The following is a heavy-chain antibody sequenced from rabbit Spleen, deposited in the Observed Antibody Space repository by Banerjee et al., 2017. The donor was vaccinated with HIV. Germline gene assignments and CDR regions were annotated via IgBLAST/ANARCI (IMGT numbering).Heavy chain of an antibody. D-gene: IGHD1-1*01. CDR1: GIDFTNYY. J-gene: IGHJ4*01. Sequence: QLTETGGGLVQPGGSLTLSCKASGIDFTNYYITWVRQAPGKGLEWIGIIYAAKGSTDYASWVNGRFTISSDNAQSTVDLKMTSLTAADTATYFCARWAAGSGGWYTFNLWGQGTLVTVS. V-gene: IGHV1S7*01. CDR2: IYAAKGST. CDR3: ARWAAGSGGWYTFNL.